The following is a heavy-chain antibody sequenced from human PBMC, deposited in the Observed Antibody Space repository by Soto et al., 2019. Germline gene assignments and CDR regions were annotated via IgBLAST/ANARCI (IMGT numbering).Heavy chain of an antibody. J-gene: IGHJ5*02. Sequence: ASVKVSCKDSGYTFGNNDISWVRQATGQGLEWMGWMNHNSGNTGYAQKFPGRVSMTSNTSITTAYLELSSLRSDDTAIYYCARMATSGTLNWFDPWGQGTLVTVSS. V-gene: IGHV1-8*01. CDR3: ARMATSGTLNWFDP. CDR1: GYTFGNND. CDR2: MNHNSGNT.